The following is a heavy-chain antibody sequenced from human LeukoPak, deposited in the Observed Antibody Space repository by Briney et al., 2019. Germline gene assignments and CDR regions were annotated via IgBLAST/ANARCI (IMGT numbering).Heavy chain of an antibody. V-gene: IGHV3-7*01. CDR2: IKTDGSQT. D-gene: IGHD4/OR15-4a*01. Sequence: GGSLRLSCAAFGFTFSTYWMTWVRQALGKGLEWVANIKTDGSQTYYLDSVKGRFTISRDNAKNFLSLQLGSLRADDTGVYYCARASMGGRDYHLDSWGQGTLVTVSS. CDR1: GFTFSTYW. CDR3: ARASMGGRDYHLDS. J-gene: IGHJ4*02.